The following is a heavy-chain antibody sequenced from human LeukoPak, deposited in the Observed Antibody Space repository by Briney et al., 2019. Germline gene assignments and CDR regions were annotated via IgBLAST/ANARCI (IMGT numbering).Heavy chain of an antibody. D-gene: IGHD3-9*01. J-gene: IGHJ4*02. Sequence: GGPLRLSCAASGFTFRSYAMSWVRQAPGKGLEWVSAISGSGGSTYYADSVKGRFTISRDNSKSTLYLQMNSLRAEDTAVYYCAKDPYAILTGYRYYFDYWGQGTLVTVSS. CDR1: GFTFRSYA. CDR2: ISGSGGST. CDR3: AKDPYAILTGYRYYFDY. V-gene: IGHV3-23*01.